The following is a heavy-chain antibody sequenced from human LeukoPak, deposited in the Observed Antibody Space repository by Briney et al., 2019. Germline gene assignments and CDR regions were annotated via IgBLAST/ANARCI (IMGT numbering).Heavy chain of an antibody. CDR1: GGSISSSSYY. Sequence: TSETLSLTCTVSGGSISSSSYYWGWIRQPPGKGLEWIGSIYYSGSTYYNPSLKSRVTISVDTSKNQFSLKLSSVTAADTAVYYCARHHGSGWVGYFDYWGQGTLVTVSS. J-gene: IGHJ4*02. CDR2: IYYSGST. V-gene: IGHV4-39*01. CDR3: ARHHGSGWVGYFDY. D-gene: IGHD6-19*01.